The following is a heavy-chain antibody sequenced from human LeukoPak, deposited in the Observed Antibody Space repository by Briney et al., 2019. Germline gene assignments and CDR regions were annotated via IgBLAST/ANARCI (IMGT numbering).Heavy chain of an antibody. CDR2: ISGRCGST. J-gene: IGHJ4*02. CDR1: GFTFSSYA. Sequence: GGSLRLSCAASGFTFSSYAMSGVRQAPGKGLEGVSAISGRCGSTYYADSVKGRFTISRDNSKNTLYLQMNSLRAEDTAVYYCAAQRDVVVPDPYYWGQGTLVTVSS. D-gene: IGHD2-2*01. CDR3: AAQRDVVVPDPYY. V-gene: IGHV3-23*01.